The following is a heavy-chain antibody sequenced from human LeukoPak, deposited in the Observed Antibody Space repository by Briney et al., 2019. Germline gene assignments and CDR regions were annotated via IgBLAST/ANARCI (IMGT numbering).Heavy chain of an antibody. V-gene: IGHV3-21*01. CDR2: ISSSSYI. D-gene: IGHD4-17*01. CDR1: GFTFSSYS. CDR3: ARGDYGDYVLGDY. Sequence: GGSLRLSCAASGFTFSSYSMTWVRQAPGKGLEWVSSISSSSYIYYADSVKGRFTISRDNAKNSLYLQMNSLRAEDTAVYYCARGDYGDYVLGDYWGQGTLVTVSS. J-gene: IGHJ4*02.